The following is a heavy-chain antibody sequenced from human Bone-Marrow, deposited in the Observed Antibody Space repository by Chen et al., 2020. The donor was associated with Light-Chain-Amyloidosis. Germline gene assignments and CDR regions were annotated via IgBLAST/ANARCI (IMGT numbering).Heavy chain of an antibody. CDR2: IYYSGST. J-gene: IGHJ4*02. CDR1: GGSISSSSYY. D-gene: IGHD5-18*01. V-gene: IGHV4-39*01. CDR3: ARQGGWIQLWSHFDY. Sequence: QLQLQESGPGLVKPSETLSLTCTVSGGSISSSSYYWGWIRQPPGKGLEWIGSIYYSGSTYYNPSLKSRVTISVDTSKNQFSLKLSSVTAADTAVYYCARQGGWIQLWSHFDYWGQGTLVTVSS.